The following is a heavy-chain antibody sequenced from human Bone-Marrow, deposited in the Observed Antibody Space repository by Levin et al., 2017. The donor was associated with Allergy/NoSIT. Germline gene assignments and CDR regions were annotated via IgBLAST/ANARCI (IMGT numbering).Heavy chain of an antibody. D-gene: IGHD2-2*01. CDR2: VLYSGSA. J-gene: IGHJ4*02. CDR3: AREGTRSSSWHYS. Sequence: PGNGLEWIGSVLYSGSAYYNPSFKTRVTIAVATSKHQFSLKLASVTAADTAVDYGAREGTRSSSWHYSWGQGTLVTVSS. V-gene: IGHV4-39*02.